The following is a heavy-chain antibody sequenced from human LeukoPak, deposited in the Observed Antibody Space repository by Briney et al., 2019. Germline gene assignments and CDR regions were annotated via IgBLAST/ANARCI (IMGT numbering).Heavy chain of an antibody. D-gene: IGHD3-3*01. J-gene: IGHJ6*04. CDR3: AGGYNYDFWSGPTDV. V-gene: IGHV1-2*02. Sequence: AAVKVSCKASGYTFTGYYMHWVRQAPGQGLEWMGWINPNSGGTNYAQKFQGRVTMTRDTSISTAYMELSRLRSDDTAVYYCAGGYNYDFWSGPTDVWGKGTTVTVSS. CDR2: INPNSGGT. CDR1: GYTFTGYY.